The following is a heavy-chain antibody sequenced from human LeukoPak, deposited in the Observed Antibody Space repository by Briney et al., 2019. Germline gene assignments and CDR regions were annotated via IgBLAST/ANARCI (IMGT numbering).Heavy chain of an antibody. CDR1: GGSISIFY. CDR2: ISTTGGT. J-gene: IGHJ4*02. V-gene: IGHV4-4*08. CDR3: ARHGRIGATRGRAVDS. D-gene: IGHD5-12*01. Sequence: SETLSLTCTVSGGSISIFYWSWIRQSPGKGLEYIGYISTTGGTNYNPSLRSRVTISVDTSKNQFSLNLSSVSATDTAVYYCARHGRIGATRGRAVDSWGQGSLVTVSS.